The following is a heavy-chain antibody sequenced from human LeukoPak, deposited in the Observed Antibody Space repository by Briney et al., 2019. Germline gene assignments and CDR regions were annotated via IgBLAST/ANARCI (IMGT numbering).Heavy chain of an antibody. CDR1: GGSISSSSYY. V-gene: IGHV4-39*01. CDR2: IYYSGST. J-gene: IGHJ5*02. CDR3: ASSALPEIMVYADTLYTWFDP. Sequence: SETLSLTCTVSGGSISSSSYYWGWLGQPPGKGLEWIGSIYYSGSTYYNPSLKSRVTISVDTSKNQSSLKLSSVTAADTAVYYCASSALPEIMVYADTLYTWFDPRGQRTPVTVSS. D-gene: IGHD2-8*01.